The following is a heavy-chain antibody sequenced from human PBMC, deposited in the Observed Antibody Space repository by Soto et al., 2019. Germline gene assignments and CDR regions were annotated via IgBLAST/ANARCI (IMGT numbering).Heavy chain of an antibody. Sequence: QVQLQESGPGLVKPSETLSLTCTVSGGSISSYYWSWIRQPPGKGLEWIGYIYYSGSTNYNPSLKSRVTISVDTSKNQFSLKLSSVTAADTAVYYCARGDSSGWYPIDYWGQGTLVTVSS. J-gene: IGHJ4*02. CDR2: IYYSGST. CDR1: GGSISSYY. CDR3: ARGDSSGWYPIDY. V-gene: IGHV4-59*01. D-gene: IGHD6-19*01.